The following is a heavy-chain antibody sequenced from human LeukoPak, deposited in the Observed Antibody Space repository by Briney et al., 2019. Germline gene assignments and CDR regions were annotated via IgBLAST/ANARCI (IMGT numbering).Heavy chain of an antibody. CDR2: INHSGTT. Sequence: SETLSLTCAVSGGSLSGHYCNWIRQTPGKGLEWIGEINHSGTTNYNPSLKSRVATSVDTSKNQCSLRLTSVTAADTAVYYCARDSCSRSSCPLRYWGQGTQVTVSS. J-gene: IGHJ4*02. V-gene: IGHV4-34*01. D-gene: IGHD6-13*01. CDR1: GGSLSGHY. CDR3: ARDSCSRSSCPLRY.